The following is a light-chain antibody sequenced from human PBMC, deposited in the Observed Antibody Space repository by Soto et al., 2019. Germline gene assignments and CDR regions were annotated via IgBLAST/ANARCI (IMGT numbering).Light chain of an antibody. J-gene: IGKJ5*01. Sequence: VIWMPQSPSLLSASTGDRVTISCRRGQGISSYLAWYQQKPGKAPQLLIYAASNLQSGVPSRFSGSGSGTDFTLTISSLQPEDFAAYYCEQVNGLPITYGQGTRLEIK. CDR3: EQVNGLPIT. V-gene: IGKV1D-8*03. CDR1: QGISSY. CDR2: AAS.